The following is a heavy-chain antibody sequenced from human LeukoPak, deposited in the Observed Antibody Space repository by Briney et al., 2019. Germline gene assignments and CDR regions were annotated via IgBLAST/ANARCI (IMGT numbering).Heavy chain of an antibody. Sequence: ASVKVSCKASGYTFTDYYVHWVRQAPGQGLEWMGWINPNSGGTNYAQKFQGRVTMTRDTSISTAYMELSRLRSDDTAVYYCARDGRNYDILTGYYYYYYYGMDVWGQGTTVTVSS. CDR3: ARDGRNYDILTGYYYYYYYGMDV. D-gene: IGHD3-9*01. CDR2: INPNSGGT. CDR1: GYTFTDYY. V-gene: IGHV1-2*02. J-gene: IGHJ6*02.